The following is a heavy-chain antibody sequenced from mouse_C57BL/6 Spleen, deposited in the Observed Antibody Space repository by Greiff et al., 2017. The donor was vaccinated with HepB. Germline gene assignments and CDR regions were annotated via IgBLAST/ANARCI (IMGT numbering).Heavy chain of an antibody. CDR2: INPNNGGT. D-gene: IGHD2-13*01. J-gene: IGHJ1*03. V-gene: IGHV1-26*01. CDR1: GYTFTDYY. Sequence: EVQLQQSGPELVKPGASVKISCKASGYTFTDYYMNWVKQSHGKSLEWIGDINPNNGGTSYNQKFKGKATLTVDKSSSTAYMELRSLTSEDSAVYYCARGMGTNWYFDVWGTGTTVTVSS. CDR3: ARGMGTNWYFDV.